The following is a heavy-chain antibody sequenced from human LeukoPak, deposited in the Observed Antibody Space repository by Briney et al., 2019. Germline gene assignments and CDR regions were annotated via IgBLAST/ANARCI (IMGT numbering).Heavy chain of an antibody. Sequence: GGSLRLSCAASGFTFSDSYMSWIRQAPGKGLEWVSYISRSSSYTKYADSVKGRFTISRDSAKNSLYLQMNSLRAENTAVYYCAREQKLYDGSGSSTFDFWGQGTLVTVSS. D-gene: IGHD3-10*01. J-gene: IGHJ4*02. CDR1: GFTFSDSY. V-gene: IGHV3-11*05. CDR2: ISRSSSYT. CDR3: AREQKLYDGSGSSTFDF.